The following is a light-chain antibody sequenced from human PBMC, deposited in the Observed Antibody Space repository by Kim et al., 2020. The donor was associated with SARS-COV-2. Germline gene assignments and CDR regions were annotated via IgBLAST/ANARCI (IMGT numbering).Light chain of an antibody. V-gene: IGLV3-1*01. J-gene: IGLJ2*01. CDR3: QAWDSSTAVV. Sequence: APGQLASITCTGDKLGDKYACWYQQKPGQSPVLVIYQDSKRPSGIPERFSGSNSGNTATLTISGTQAMDEADYYCQAWDSSTAVVFGGGTQLTVL. CDR2: QDS. CDR1: KLGDKY.